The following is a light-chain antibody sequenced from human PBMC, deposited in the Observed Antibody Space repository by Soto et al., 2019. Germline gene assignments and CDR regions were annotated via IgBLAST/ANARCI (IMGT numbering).Light chain of an antibody. V-gene: IGLV6-57*04. CDR1: SGSIASNY. J-gene: IGLJ2*01. Sequence: NFMLTQPHSVSESPGKTVTISCTRSSGSIASNYVQWYQQRPGSAPTTVIYEDNQRPSGVPDRFSGSIDSSSNSASLTISGLKTEDEADYYCQSYDISNGHVVFGGGTKLTVL. CDR2: EDN. CDR3: QSYDISNGHVV.